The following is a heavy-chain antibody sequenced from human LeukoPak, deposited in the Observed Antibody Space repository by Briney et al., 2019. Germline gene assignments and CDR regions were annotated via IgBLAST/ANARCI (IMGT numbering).Heavy chain of an antibody. V-gene: IGHV3-23*01. CDR3: ASSSYCSSTSCRKHYYYGMDV. CDR2: ISGSGGST. Sequence: PGGSLRLSCAASGFTFSSYAMSWVRQAPGKGLEWVSAISGSGGSTYYADSVKGRFTISRDNSKNTLYLQMNSLRAEDTAVYYCASSSYCSSTSCRKHYYYGMDVWGQGTTVTVSS. D-gene: IGHD2-2*01. J-gene: IGHJ6*02. CDR1: GFTFSSYA.